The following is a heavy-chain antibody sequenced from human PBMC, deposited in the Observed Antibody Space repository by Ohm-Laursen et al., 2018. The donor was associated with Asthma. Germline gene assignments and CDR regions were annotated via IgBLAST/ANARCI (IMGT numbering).Heavy chain of an antibody. CDR3: ASSGGNYEYYGMDV. Sequence: SLRLSCAASGFTFSTYGMHWVRQAPGKGLEGVAVISYDGTNKYYADSVRGRFTISRNNSKNTLYLQMNSLRAEDTAVYFCASSGGNYEYYGMDVWGQGTTVTVSS. J-gene: IGHJ6*02. CDR1: GFTFSTYG. CDR2: ISYDGTNK. V-gene: IGHV3-30*03.